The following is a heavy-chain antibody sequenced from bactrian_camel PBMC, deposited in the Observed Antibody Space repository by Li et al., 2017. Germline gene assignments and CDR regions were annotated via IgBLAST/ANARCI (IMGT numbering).Heavy chain of an antibody. V-gene: IGHV3S54*01. D-gene: IGHD1*01. J-gene: IGHJ4*01. CDR1: GAIYCRYD. CDR2: IDTGDGRT. CDR3: AAVPLFLACDMTPGASNY. Sequence: HVQLVESGGGSVQAGGSLRLSCAASGAIYCRYDMSWYRQAPGKEREGVAAIDTGDGRTIYADSVKGRFTISKEHGKNTLYLQMNSLKPEDTAMYYCAAVPLFLACDMTPGASNYWGRGTQVTVSS.